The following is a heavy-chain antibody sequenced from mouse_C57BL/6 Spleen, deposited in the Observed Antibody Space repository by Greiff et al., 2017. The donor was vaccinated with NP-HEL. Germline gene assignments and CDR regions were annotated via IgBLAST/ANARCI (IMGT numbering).Heavy chain of an antibody. J-gene: IGHJ4*01. D-gene: IGHD1-1*01. CDR3: ARSDVYYYGSSHDYAMDY. V-gene: IGHV1-53*01. CDR1: GYTFTSYW. Sequence: VQLQQPGTELVKPGASVKLSCKASGYTFTSYWMHWVKQRPGQGLEWIGNINPSNGGTNYNEKFKSKATLTVDKSSSTAYMQLSSLTSEDSAVYYCARSDVYYYGSSHDYAMDYWGQGTSVTVSS. CDR2: INPSNGGT.